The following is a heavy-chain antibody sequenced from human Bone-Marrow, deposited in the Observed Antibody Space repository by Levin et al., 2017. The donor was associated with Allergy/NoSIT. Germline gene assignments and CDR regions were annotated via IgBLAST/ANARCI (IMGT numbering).Heavy chain of an antibody. V-gene: IGHV3-30*19. J-gene: IGHJ4*02. D-gene: IGHD5-12*01. CDR1: GFTFSSYG. CDR2: ISYEGKNV. Sequence: GGSLRLSCAASGFTFSSYGMHWVRQAPGKGLEWVAVISYEGKNVHYADSVMGRFTISRDNSKNTVYLQMNSLRVEDTAVYYCARVKGRDSGYDFLGDYWGQGTLVTVSS. CDR3: ARVKGRDSGYDFLGDY.